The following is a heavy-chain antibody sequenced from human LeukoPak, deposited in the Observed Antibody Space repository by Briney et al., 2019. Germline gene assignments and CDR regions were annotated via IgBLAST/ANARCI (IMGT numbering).Heavy chain of an antibody. CDR1: GFTFSSYS. J-gene: IGHJ4*02. V-gene: IGHV3-21*01. CDR3: ARGTFKYSSSPFDY. CDR2: ISSSSSYI. Sequence: GGSLRLSCAASGFTFSSYSMNWVRQAPGKGLEWVSSISSSSSYIYYADSVKGRFTISRDNAKNSLYLQMNSLRAEDTAVYYCARGTFKYSSSPFDYWGQGTLVTVSS. D-gene: IGHD6-13*01.